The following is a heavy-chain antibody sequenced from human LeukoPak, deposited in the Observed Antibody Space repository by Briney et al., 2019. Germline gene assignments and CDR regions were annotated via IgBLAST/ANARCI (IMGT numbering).Heavy chain of an antibody. Sequence: GGSLRLSCAASAFTFSSFWMSWVRQPPGRGLQWVASMRGDASYIYYVDSVKGRFTISRDNARNSLYLQMNSLRPEDTAIYYCARLFGGVTTFDSWGQGALVTVSS. CDR3: ARLFGGVTTFDS. CDR2: MRGDASYI. J-gene: IGHJ4*02. CDR1: AFTFSSFW. V-gene: IGHV3-7*01. D-gene: IGHD2-8*02.